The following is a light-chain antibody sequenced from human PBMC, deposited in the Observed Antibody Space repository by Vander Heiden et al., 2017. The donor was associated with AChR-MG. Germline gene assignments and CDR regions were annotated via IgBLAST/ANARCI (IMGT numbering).Light chain of an antibody. V-gene: IGLV2-14*03. J-gene: IGLJ2*01. CDR1: SSDVGGYDY. Sequence: QSALTQPASVSGSPGPSITISCTGTSSDVGGYDYVSWYQQHPGKAPKLMIYDVSNRPSGVSDRFSGSKSGNTASLTISGLQAEDEAEYYCSSYTSSITSEVVFGGGTKLTVL. CDR3: SSYTSSITSEVV. CDR2: DVS.